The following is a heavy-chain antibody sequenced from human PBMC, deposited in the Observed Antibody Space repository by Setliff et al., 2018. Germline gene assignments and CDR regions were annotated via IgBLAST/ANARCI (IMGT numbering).Heavy chain of an antibody. CDR2: TIPVFGTT. J-gene: IGHJ3*02. CDR3: ARDLDYQYYYDSSGRDAFDI. D-gene: IGHD3-22*01. CDR1: GGSISSYG. V-gene: IGHV1-69*05. Sequence: SVKVSCKASGGSISSYGISWVRQAPGQGLEWMGGTIPVFGTTDYAQKFQGRVTIMTDESTSTAYMELRSLRSDDTAVYYCARDLDYQYYYDSSGRDAFDIWGQGTMVTVSS.